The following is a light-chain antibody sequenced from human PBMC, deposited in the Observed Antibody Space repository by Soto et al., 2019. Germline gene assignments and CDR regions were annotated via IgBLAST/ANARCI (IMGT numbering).Light chain of an antibody. V-gene: IGLV2-14*01. CDR2: DVS. Sequence: QSALTQPASVSGSPGQSITISCTGTSSDVGGYNYVSWYQQHPGKAPKLMIYDVSNRPSGVSNRFSGSKSGNTASLTISGLQAEDEADYYCSSYTSSSTREFGGGTKLTGL. CDR3: SSYTSSSTRE. CDR1: SSDVGGYNY. J-gene: IGLJ2*01.